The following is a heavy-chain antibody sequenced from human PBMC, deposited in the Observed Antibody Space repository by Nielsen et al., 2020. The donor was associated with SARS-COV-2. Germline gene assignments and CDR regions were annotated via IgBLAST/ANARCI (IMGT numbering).Heavy chain of an antibody. V-gene: IGHV3-7*01. J-gene: IGHJ6*02. CDR3: ARDWDPRGGYGMDV. CDR1: GFTCSSYW. D-gene: IGHD3-10*01. CDR2: IKQDGSEK. Sequence: GGSLRLSCAASGFTCSSYWMTWVRQAPGKGLEWVANIKQDGSEKYYVDSVKGRFTISRDNAKNSLYLQMNSLRAEDTAVYYCARDWDPRGGYGMDVWGQGTTVTVSS.